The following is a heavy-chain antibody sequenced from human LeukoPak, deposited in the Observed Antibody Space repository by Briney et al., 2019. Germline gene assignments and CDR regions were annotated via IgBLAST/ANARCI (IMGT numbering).Heavy chain of an antibody. CDR3: AKGIYSSGWSYFDY. Sequence: GGSLRLSCAASGFTFSNSAMSWVRQAPGKGLEWVSTLSGSVITTYYADSVKGRFTISRDNSKNTLYLQMNSLRAEDTAVYYCAKGIYSSGWSYFDYWGHGTLVTVSS. CDR1: GFTFSNSA. CDR2: LSGSVITT. V-gene: IGHV3-23*01. J-gene: IGHJ4*01. D-gene: IGHD6-19*01.